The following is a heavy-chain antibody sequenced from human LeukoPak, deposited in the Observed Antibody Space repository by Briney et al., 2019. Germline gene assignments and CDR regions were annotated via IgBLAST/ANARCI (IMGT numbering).Heavy chain of an antibody. Sequence: SETLSLTCTVSGASMNTTNFYWAWIRQPPGKGLESIWSISYAGRTYLNPSLNSRVTISVDTSKNQFSLKLSSVTAADTAVYYCARQGTMTRGGYWLDPWGQGTLVIVSS. CDR1: GASMNTTNFY. J-gene: IGHJ5*02. D-gene: IGHD3-10*01. CDR3: ARQGTMTRGGYWLDP. CDR2: ISYAGRT. V-gene: IGHV4-39*01.